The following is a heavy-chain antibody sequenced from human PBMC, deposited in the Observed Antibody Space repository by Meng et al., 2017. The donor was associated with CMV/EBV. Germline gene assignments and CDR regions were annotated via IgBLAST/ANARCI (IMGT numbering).Heavy chain of an antibody. CDR2: ISPYNGNT. CDR3: ARGAEKLVPGGAFDI. V-gene: IGHV1-18*01. D-gene: IGHD6-13*01. CDR1: GYTFTSYG. J-gene: IGHJ3*02. Sequence: ASVKVSCKASGYTFTSYGISWVRQAPGQGLEWMGWISPYNGNTDYAQKLQGRVTMTTDTSTSTAYMELRSLRSDDTAVYYCARGAEKLVPGGAFDIWGQGTMVTVSS.